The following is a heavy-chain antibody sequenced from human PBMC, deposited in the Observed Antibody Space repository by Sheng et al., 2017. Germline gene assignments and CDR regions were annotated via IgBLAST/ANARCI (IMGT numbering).Heavy chain of an antibody. V-gene: IGHV1-3*01. CDR1: GYTFTSYA. CDR3: ARGGPNFNIVVVPAAHLNWFDP. D-gene: IGHD2-2*01. Sequence: QVQLVQSGAEVKKPGASVKVSCKASGYTFTSYAMHWVRQAPGQRLEWMGWINAGNGNTKYSQKFQGRVTITRDTSASTAYMELSSLRSEDTAVYYCARGGPNFNIVVVPAAHLNWFDPWAREPWSPSPQ. J-gene: IGHJ5*02. CDR2: INAGNGNT.